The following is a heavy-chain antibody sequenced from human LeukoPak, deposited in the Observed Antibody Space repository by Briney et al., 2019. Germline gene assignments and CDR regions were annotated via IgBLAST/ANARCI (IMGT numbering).Heavy chain of an antibody. CDR1: GGSTSSYY. V-gene: IGHV4-59*12. Sequence: KPSETLSLTCTVSGGSTSSYYWSWIRQPPGKGLEWIGYIYYSGSTYYNPSLKSRVTISVDRSKNQFSLKLSSVTAADTAVYYCASTYYDFWSGHLYYFDYWGQGTLVTVSS. CDR3: ASTYYDFWSGHLYYFDY. D-gene: IGHD3-3*01. J-gene: IGHJ4*02. CDR2: IYYSGST.